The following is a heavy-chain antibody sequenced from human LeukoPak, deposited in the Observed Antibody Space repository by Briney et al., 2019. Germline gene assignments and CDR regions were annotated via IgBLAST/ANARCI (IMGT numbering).Heavy chain of an antibody. CDR1: GGSFSTYY. CDR3: ARVNYDFWSGHDY. Sequence: SETMSLTCAVYGGSFSTYYWSWVRQPPGSGLEWIGEINNSGSTNYNPSLKSRVTVSIDTSKNQFSLKLSSVTAADTAVYYCARVNYDFWSGHDYWGQGTLVTVSS. D-gene: IGHD3-3*01. CDR2: INNSGST. J-gene: IGHJ4*02. V-gene: IGHV4-34*01.